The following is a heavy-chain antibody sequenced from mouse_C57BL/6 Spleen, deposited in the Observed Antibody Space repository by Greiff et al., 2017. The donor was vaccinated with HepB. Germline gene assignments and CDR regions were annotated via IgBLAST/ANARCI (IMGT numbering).Heavy chain of an antibody. V-gene: IGHV1-55*01. J-gene: IGHJ2*01. CDR2: IYPGSGST. D-gene: IGHD2-10*01. CDR3: ARTPYYRNYASTDFDY. Sequence: VQLQQSGAELVKPGASVKMSCKASGYTFTSYWITWVKQRPGQGLEWIGDIYPGSGSTNYNEKFKSKATLTVDTSSSTAYMQLSSLTSEDSAVYYCARTPYYRNYASTDFDYWGQGATLTVSS. CDR1: GYTFTSYW.